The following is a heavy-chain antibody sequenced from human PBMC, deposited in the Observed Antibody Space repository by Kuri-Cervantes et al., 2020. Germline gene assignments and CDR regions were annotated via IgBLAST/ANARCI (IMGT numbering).Heavy chain of an antibody. Sequence: ASVKVSCKASGYTFTSYAMNWVRQAPGQGLEWMGWINTNTGSPTYAQGFTGRFVFSLDTSVSTAYLQISSLKAEDTAVYYCARAEYYYDSSGYYLTDFDYWGQGTLVTVSS. D-gene: IGHD3-22*01. CDR1: GYTFTSYA. CDR2: INTNTGSP. CDR3: ARAEYYYDSSGYYLTDFDY. V-gene: IGHV7-4-1*02. J-gene: IGHJ4*02.